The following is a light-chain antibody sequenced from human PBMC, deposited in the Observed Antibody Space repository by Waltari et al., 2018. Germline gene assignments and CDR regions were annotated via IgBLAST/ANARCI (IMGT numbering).Light chain of an antibody. Sequence: QSALTQPASVSGSPGQSIAISCTGTSSDVGGSNYVSWYQQHPGKGPKLLISGISDRPSGISDRFSGSKSGNTASLTISGLQAEDEADYYCSSYSTINTRVFGPGTKVTVL. CDR1: SSDVGGSNY. CDR2: GIS. V-gene: IGLV2-14*01. CDR3: SSYSTINTRV. J-gene: IGLJ1*01.